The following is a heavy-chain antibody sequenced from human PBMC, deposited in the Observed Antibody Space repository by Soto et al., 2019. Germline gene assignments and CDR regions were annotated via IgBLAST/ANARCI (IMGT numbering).Heavy chain of an antibody. J-gene: IGHJ4*02. CDR2: IYYSGST. CDR1: GGSISSSSYY. Sequence: SETMSLTCTVSGGSISSSSYYWGWIRQAPGKGLEWIGRIYYSGSTYYNPSLKSRITISVDTSKNQFSLKLSSVTAADTAVYYCANIRGWDYSHGFFDNPGQGTLVIGSS. D-gene: IGHD5-18*01. CDR3: ANIRGWDYSHGFFDN. V-gene: IGHV4-39*01.